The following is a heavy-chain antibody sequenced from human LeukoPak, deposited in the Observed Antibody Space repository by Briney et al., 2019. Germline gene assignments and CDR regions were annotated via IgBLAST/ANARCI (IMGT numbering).Heavy chain of an antibody. CDR3: ARDFHNGDYDSSGYGYFQH. J-gene: IGHJ1*01. CDR1: GYTFTSYG. V-gene: IGHV1-18*01. Sequence: ASVKVSCKASGYTFTSYGISWVRQAPGQGLEWMGWISAYNGNTNYAQKLQGRVTMTTDTSTSTAYMELRSLRSDDTAVYYCARDFHNGDYDSSGYGYFQHWGQGTLVTVSS. CDR2: ISAYNGNT. D-gene: IGHD3-22*01.